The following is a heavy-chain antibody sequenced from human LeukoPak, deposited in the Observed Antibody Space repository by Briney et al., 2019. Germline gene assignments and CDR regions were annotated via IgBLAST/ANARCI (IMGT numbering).Heavy chain of an antibody. J-gene: IGHJ5*01. D-gene: IGHD5-24*01. V-gene: IGHV3-11*01. CDR3: ARAGTYAGYKVFDS. CDR2: ISADGHTK. Sequence: PGGSLRLSCVASRFVFPNYYMSWVRQTPGKGLDWIATISADGHTKYYADSAEGRFTISRDNAKDSFYLQMNSLRADDAAVYFCARAGTYAGYKVFDSGGHGTLVTVSS. CDR1: RFVFPNYY.